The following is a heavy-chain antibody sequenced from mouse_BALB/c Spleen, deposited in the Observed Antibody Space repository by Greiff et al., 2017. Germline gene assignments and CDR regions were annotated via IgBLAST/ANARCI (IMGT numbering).Heavy chain of an antibody. J-gene: IGHJ4*01. CDR1: GYAFTNYL. CDR3: ARNYGGHSYYAMDY. CDR2: INPGSGGT. Sequence: VQLQESGAELVRPGTSVKVSCKASGYAFTNYLIEWVKQRPGQGLEWIGVINPGSGGTNYNEKFKGKATLTADKSSSTAYMQLSSLTSDDSAVYYCARNYGGHSYYAMDYGGQGTSGTVSS. D-gene: IGHD1-1*02. V-gene: IGHV1-54*01.